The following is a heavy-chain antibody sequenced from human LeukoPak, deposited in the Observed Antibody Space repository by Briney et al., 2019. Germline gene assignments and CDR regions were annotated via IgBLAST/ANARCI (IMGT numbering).Heavy chain of an antibody. V-gene: IGHV3-30-3*01. D-gene: IGHD3-10*01. J-gene: IGHJ4*02. CDR1: GFTFSNYA. CDR3: ARDSNYYGSGSYYIESFDY. CDR2: IGYDGSTQ. Sequence: GGSLRLSCAASGFTFSNYAMHWVRQAPGKGLEWVAVIGYDGSTQLYADSVKGRFTISRDNAKNSLYLQMNSLRAEDTAVYYCARDSNYYGSGSYYIESFDYWGQGTLVTVSS.